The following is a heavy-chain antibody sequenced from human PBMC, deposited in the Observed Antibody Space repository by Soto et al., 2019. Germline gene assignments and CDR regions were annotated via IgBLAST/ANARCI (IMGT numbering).Heavy chain of an antibody. Sequence: QVQLQQWGAGLLKPSETLSLTCAVYGGSFSGFYWSWIRQHPGKGLEWIGELNDSGGTNYNASLKSRVSISGDTSNNQFSLKLSFVTAADTAVYYCARGRGGVQHWGQGTLVTVSS. CDR3: ARGRGGVQH. CDR1: GGSFSGFY. J-gene: IGHJ1*01. D-gene: IGHD3-10*01. CDR2: LNDSGGT. V-gene: IGHV4-34*01.